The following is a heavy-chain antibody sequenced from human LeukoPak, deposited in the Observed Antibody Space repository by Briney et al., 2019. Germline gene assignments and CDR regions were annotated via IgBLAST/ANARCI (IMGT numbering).Heavy chain of an antibody. J-gene: IGHJ4*02. D-gene: IGHD3-9*01. CDR1: GFTFSSYA. Sequence: PGGSLRLSCAASGFTFSSYAMHWVRQAPGKGLEWVAVISYDGSNKYYADSVKGRFTISRDNSKNTLYLQMNSLRAEDTAVYYCARGGGGFPYYDILTGYPFDYWGQGTLVTVSS. V-gene: IGHV3-30-3*01. CDR2: ISYDGSNK. CDR3: ARGGGGFPYYDILTGYPFDY.